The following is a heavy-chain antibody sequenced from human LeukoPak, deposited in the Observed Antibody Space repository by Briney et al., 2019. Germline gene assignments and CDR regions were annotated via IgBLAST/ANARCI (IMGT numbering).Heavy chain of an antibody. J-gene: IGHJ6*03. Sequence: SETLSLTCTVSGYSMSSGYYWGWIRQPPERGLEWIGSMYHTGSTYYNPSLKSRVTISVDTSKNQFYLKLSSVTAADTAVYYCARPSHYDILTGYPMDVWGKGTTVTISS. CDR1: GYSMSSGYY. CDR3: ARPSHYDILTGYPMDV. D-gene: IGHD3-9*01. CDR2: MYHTGST. V-gene: IGHV4-38-2*02.